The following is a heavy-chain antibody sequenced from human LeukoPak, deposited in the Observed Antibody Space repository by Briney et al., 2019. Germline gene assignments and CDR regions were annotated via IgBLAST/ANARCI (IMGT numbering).Heavy chain of an antibody. CDR1: GLTFDDYA. J-gene: IGHJ6*03. Sequence: GGSLRLSCAASGLTFDDYAMHWVRQAPGKGLEWVSGMSWNSGSIGYADSVKGRFTISRDNAKNSLFLQMNSLRAEDTAVYYCARVLRYCSGGNCYSGGLGYMDVWGKGTTVTISS. D-gene: IGHD2-15*01. CDR2: MSWNSGSI. CDR3: ARVLRYCSGGNCYSGGLGYMDV. V-gene: IGHV3-9*01.